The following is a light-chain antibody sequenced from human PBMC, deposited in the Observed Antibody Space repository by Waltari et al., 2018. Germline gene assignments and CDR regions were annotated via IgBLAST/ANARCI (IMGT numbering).Light chain of an antibody. V-gene: IGKV1-5*03. CDR3: QQYNSESYT. CDR2: RAS. CDR1: ESITNW. J-gene: IGKJ2*01. Sequence: DIQMTQSPSTLSASVGDRVTITCRAKESITNWLAWYQHTPGKAPKLLIYRASTLERGVPSRFSGSGSRTEFTLTISSLQPDDFATYYCQQYNSESYTFGQGTKLEIK.